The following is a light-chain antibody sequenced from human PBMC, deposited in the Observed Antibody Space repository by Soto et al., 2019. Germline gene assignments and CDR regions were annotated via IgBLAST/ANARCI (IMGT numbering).Light chain of an antibody. V-gene: IGLV1-51*01. CDR3: GSWDSSLSAEV. CDR2: DDN. CDR1: SSNIGGNS. Sequence: QSVLTQPPSVSAAPGQKVTISCSGSSSNIGGNSVSWYQQLPGTAPKLLIYDDNKRPSGIPDRFSGSKSGTSATLGITGFQTGDEADYYCGSWDSSLSAEVFGPGTKVTV. J-gene: IGLJ1*01.